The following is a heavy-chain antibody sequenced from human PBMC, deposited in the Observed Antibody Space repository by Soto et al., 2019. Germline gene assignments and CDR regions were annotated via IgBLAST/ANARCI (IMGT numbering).Heavy chain of an antibody. D-gene: IGHD4-17*01. CDR1: GFTFSSYA. J-gene: IGHJ4*02. V-gene: IGHV3-48*04. Sequence: GGSLRLSCAASGFTFSSYAIHWIRRAPGKGLEWISYISGNGEIIQYAASARGRFTISRDNAENSVYLEMDSLRAEDTALYYCARDVDADFRTDFDYWGRGTLVTVSS. CDR3: ARDVDADFRTDFDY. CDR2: ISGNGEII.